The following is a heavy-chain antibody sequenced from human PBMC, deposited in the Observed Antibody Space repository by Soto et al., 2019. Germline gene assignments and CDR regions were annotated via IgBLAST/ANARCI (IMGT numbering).Heavy chain of an antibody. Sequence: QITLKESGPTLAKPTQTLTLTCTFSGFSLSTGGVGVGWIRQPPGKALEWLALLYWDDDKRYTPSLEKRLTLTRDISRNQVVLTMTNMDPVDTATYYCARRQSSSGNYDYWGQGTLVTVSS. D-gene: IGHD6-13*01. J-gene: IGHJ4*02. V-gene: IGHV2-5*02. CDR3: ARRQSSSGNYDY. CDR1: GFSLSTGGVG. CDR2: LYWDDDK.